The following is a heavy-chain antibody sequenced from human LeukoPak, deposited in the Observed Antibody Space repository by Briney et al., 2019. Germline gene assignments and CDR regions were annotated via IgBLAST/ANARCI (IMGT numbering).Heavy chain of an antibody. CDR2: ISSDGSRT. Sequence: PGGSLRLSCAASGFTFSNYLMDWVSQAPGKGLVWVSRISSDGSRTVYADSVKGRFTISRDNAKNTLFLQMNSLRAEDTAVYFCARLYCRGGACYSGDAFDFWGQGTLVTVSS. CDR1: GFTFSNYL. J-gene: IGHJ3*01. D-gene: IGHD2-15*01. V-gene: IGHV3-74*01. CDR3: ARLYCRGGACYSGDAFDF.